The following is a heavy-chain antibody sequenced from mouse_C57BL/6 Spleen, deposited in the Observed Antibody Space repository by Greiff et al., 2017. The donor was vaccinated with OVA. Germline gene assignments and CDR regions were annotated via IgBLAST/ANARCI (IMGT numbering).Heavy chain of an antibody. Sequence: QVQLQQPGTELVKPGASVKLSCKASGHTFTSYRMHWVKQRPGQGLEWIGNINPSNGGTNYNEKFKSKATLTVDKSSSTAYMQLSSLTSEDSAVYYCARSGGNYGYYAMDYWGQGTSVTVSS. V-gene: IGHV1-53*01. J-gene: IGHJ4*01. CDR2: INPSNGGT. CDR1: GHTFTSYR. CDR3: ARSGGNYGYYAMDY. D-gene: IGHD2-1*01.